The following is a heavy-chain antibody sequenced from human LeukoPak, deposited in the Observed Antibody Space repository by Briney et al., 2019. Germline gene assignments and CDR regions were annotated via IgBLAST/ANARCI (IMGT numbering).Heavy chain of an antibody. V-gene: IGHV1-24*01. Sequence: ASVKVSCKVSGYTLTELSMHWVRQPPGKGLEWMGGFDPEDGETIYAQKLQGRVTMTTDTSTSTDYMELRSLRSDDTAVYYCARDRADDDQLLPIDYWGQGTLVSFCS. J-gene: IGHJ4*02. CDR1: GYTLTELS. D-gene: IGHD2-2*01. CDR3: ARDRADDDQLLPIDY. CDR2: FDPEDGET.